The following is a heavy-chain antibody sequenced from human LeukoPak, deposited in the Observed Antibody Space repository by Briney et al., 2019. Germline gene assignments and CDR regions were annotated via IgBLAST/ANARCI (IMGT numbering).Heavy chain of an antibody. V-gene: IGHV3-23*01. J-gene: IGHJ4*02. CDR2: ISNNGGYT. Sequence: GGSLRLSCAASGFTFSSSAMSWVRQAPGKGLEWVSAISNNGGYTYYADSVQGRFTISRDNSKSTLCLQMNSLRAEDTAVYYCAKNYGDYVEYFDYWGQGTLVTVSS. CDR3: AKNYGDYVEYFDY. CDR1: GFTFSSSA. D-gene: IGHD4-17*01.